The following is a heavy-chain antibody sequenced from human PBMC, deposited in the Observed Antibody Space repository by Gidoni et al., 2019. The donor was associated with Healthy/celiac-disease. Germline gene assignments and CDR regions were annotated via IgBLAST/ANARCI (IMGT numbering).Heavy chain of an antibody. V-gene: IGHV3-7*03. Sequence: EVQLVESGGGLVQPGGSLRLSCAASGLTFSSYWMSWVRQAPGKGLEWVANIKQDGSEKYYVDSVKGRFTISRDNAKNSLYLQMNSLRAEDTAVYYCARGIVVVPAALTFGMDVWGQGTTVTVSS. CDR1: GLTFSSYW. J-gene: IGHJ6*02. D-gene: IGHD2-2*01. CDR2: IKQDGSEK. CDR3: ARGIVVVPAALTFGMDV.